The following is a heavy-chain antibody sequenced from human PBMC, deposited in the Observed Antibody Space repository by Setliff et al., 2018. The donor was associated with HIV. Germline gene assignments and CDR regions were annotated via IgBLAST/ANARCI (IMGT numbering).Heavy chain of an antibody. V-gene: IGHV4-59*11. CDR1: GGSISSHY. CDR3: ARDSGASETIRDAFDI. D-gene: IGHD7-27*01. CDR2: IYYSGST. Sequence: SETLSLTCTVSGGSISSHYWSWIRQPPGKGLEWIGSIYYSGSTNYNPSLKSRVTISVDTSKNQFSLKLSSATAADTAVYYCARDSGASETIRDAFDIWGQGTMVTVSS. J-gene: IGHJ3*02.